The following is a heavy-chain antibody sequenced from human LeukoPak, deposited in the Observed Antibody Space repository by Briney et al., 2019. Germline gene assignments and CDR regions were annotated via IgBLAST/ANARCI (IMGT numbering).Heavy chain of an antibody. V-gene: IGHV3-11*06. D-gene: IGHD6-6*01. CDR1: GFTFSNYY. J-gene: IGHJ4*02. Sequence: GGSLRLSCAASGFTFSNYYMSWIRQTPGKGLEWVSYITSSGSYTNYADSVKGRFTISRDNAKNSLYLQMNSLRAEDTAVYYCARDRSIASDYWGQGTLVTVSS. CDR2: ITSSGSYT. CDR3: ARDRSIASDY.